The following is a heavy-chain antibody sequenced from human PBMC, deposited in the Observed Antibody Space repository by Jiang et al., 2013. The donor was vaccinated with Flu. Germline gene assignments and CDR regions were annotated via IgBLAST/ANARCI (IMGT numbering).Heavy chain of an antibody. CDR1: GGSISSYY. CDR3: ARLITPWWPDSSGYHYGMDV. V-gene: IGHV4-59*08. Sequence: GSGLVKPSETLSLTCTVSGGSISSYYWSWIRQPPGKGLEWIGYIYYSGSTNYNPSLKSRVTISVDTSKNQFSLKLSSVTAADTAVYYCARLITPWWPDSSGYHYGMDVWGKGTTVTVSS. D-gene: IGHD3-22*01. J-gene: IGHJ6*04. CDR2: IYYSGST.